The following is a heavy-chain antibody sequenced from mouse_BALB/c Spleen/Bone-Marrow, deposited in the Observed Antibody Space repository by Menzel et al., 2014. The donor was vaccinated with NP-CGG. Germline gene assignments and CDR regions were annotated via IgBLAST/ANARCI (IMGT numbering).Heavy chain of an antibody. CDR3: TRLHYYGYSAY. D-gene: IGHD1-2*01. Sequence: DVMLVESGGGLVQPGGSLKLSCAASGFDFSRFWMSWVRQAPGKGLEWIGEINPDSSTINYTPSPKDKFIISRVNAKNTLYLQKSKVRSEDTALYYCTRLHYYGYSAYWGQGTLVTVST. J-gene: IGHJ3*01. CDR2: INPDSSTI. V-gene: IGHV4-1*02. CDR1: GFDFSRFW.